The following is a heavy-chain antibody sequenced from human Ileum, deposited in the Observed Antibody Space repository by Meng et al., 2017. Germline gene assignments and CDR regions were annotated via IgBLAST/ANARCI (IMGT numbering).Heavy chain of an antibody. D-gene: IGHD3-10*01. CDR3: ARGVVSGSHYNTY. J-gene: IGHJ4*02. CDR1: GGSLSSSNW. Sequence: QVQLQESGPGLVKPSGTLSLTCAVSGGSLSSSNWWSWVRQPLEKGLEWIGEIHHSGTTNYSPSLKSRLTISVDKSKNQFSLKLQSVTAADTAVYFCARGVVSGSHYNTYWGQGILVTVSS. V-gene: IGHV4-4*02. CDR2: IHHSGTT.